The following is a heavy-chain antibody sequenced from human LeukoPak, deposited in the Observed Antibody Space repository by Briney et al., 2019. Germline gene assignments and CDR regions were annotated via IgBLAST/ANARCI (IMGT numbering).Heavy chain of an antibody. J-gene: IGHJ3*02. Sequence: PGGSLRLSCAASGFTFSSYAMSWVRQAPGQGLEWVSAISGSGASTSYADPVKGRFTISRDNSTNTLYLQMNSLRAEDTAVYYCATGVGIAYCGGDCYFIGAFDIWGQGTMVTVSS. V-gene: IGHV3-23*01. CDR1: GFTFSSYA. D-gene: IGHD2-21*01. CDR2: ISGSGAST. CDR3: ATGVGIAYCGGDCYFIGAFDI.